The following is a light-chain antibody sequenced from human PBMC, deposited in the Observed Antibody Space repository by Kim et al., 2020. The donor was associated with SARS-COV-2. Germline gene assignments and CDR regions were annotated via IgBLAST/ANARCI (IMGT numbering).Light chain of an antibody. Sequence: SAGDRDTFSCRASHGLINHLAWCQQKPWKVPQRLIYAASSLQSAVPSRCIGSGSWTEFTLTIISLPPEDFSTYYCRQHNTYPLTFGGGTRVEIK. CDR1: HGLINH. CDR3: RQHNTYPLT. CDR2: AAS. V-gene: IGKV1-17*03. J-gene: IGKJ4*01.